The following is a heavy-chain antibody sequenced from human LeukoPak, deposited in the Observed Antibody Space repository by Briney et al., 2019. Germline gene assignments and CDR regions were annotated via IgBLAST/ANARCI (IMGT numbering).Heavy chain of an antibody. D-gene: IGHD6-13*01. J-gene: IGHJ1*01. CDR2: ISWDGGST. V-gene: IGHV3-43*01. Sequence: PGGSLRLSCAAAGFTVSSNYMSWVRQAPGKGLEWVSLISWDGGSTYYADSVKGRFTISRDNSNNSLYLQMNSLRTEDTAFYYCAKVGSAKYFQHWGQGTLVTVSS. CDR1: GFTVSSNY. CDR3: AKVGSAKYFQH.